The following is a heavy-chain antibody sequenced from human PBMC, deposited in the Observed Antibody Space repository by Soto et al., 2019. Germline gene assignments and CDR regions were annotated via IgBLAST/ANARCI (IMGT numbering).Heavy chain of an antibody. Sequence: GGSLRLSCAASGFTFRSYSMNWVRQAPGQGLEWVSSISSSSTSIYYADSLKGRFTISRDNAKNSLFLQMNSLRAEDTAVYYCARGSTVSSGARWFDPWGRGTLVTVSS. V-gene: IGHV3-21*01. D-gene: IGHD4-4*01. J-gene: IGHJ5*02. CDR3: ARGSTVSSGARWFDP. CDR2: ISSSSTSI. CDR1: GFTFRSYS.